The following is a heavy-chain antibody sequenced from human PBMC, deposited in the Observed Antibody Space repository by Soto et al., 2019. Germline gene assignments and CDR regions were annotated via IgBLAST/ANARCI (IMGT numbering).Heavy chain of an antibody. CDR1: DFTFSSCT. Sequence: WGSLLLSCASSDFTFSSCTMNWVRQAPGKGLEWVSFISGSGDTKYYADSVKGRFTISRDNAKNSLYLQMSSLRDEDTAVYYCAKYCYSDVCFDYWGQGTMVTVSS. CDR3: AKYCYSDVCFDY. D-gene: IGHD2-8*02. V-gene: IGHV3-48*02. CDR2: ISGSGDTK. J-gene: IGHJ4*02.